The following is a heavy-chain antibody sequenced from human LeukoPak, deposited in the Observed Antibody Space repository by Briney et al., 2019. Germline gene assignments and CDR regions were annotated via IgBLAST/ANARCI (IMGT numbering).Heavy chain of an antibody. Sequence: SETLSLTCAVYGGSFSGYYWSWIGQPPGKGLEWIGEINHSGSTNYNPSLKSRVTISVDTSKNQFSLKLSSVTAADTAVYYCARPYGSGNYWGQGTLVTVSS. CDR2: INHSGST. V-gene: IGHV4-34*01. CDR3: ARPYGSGNY. D-gene: IGHD3-10*01. J-gene: IGHJ4*02. CDR1: GGSFSGYY.